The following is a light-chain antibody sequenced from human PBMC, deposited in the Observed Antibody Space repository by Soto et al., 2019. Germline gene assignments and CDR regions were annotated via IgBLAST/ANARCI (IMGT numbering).Light chain of an antibody. CDR2: GAS. J-gene: IGKJ2*02. Sequence: VLTQSPGTVPLSPGERATLSCRASQTIRNNFLAWYQHKPGQAPRLLIYGASNRATGIPDRFSASGSGTDFTLTIRTREPEDFAVYYCHQYRNSRPSTFGQGTKLEIK. CDR3: HQYRNSRPST. V-gene: IGKV3-20*01. CDR1: QTIRNNF.